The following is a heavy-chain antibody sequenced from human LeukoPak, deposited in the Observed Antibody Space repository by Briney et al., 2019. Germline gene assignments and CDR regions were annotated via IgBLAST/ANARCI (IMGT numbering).Heavy chain of an antibody. CDR2: IYYTGST. J-gene: IGHJ4*02. Sequence: PSETLSLTCTVSGGSISSNYRSWIRQPPGGGREWIGFIYYTGSTNYNPSLKSRVTISVDTSKTQFSLKLSSVTAADTAVYYCARSSCSGGSCYWYWGQGTLVTVSS. CDR3: ARSSCSGGSCYWY. CDR1: GGSISSNY. D-gene: IGHD2-15*01. V-gene: IGHV4-59*01.